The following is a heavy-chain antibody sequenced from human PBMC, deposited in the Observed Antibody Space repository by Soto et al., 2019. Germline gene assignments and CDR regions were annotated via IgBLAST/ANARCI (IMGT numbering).Heavy chain of an antibody. Sequence: QVQLVQSGAEVKKPVSSVKVSCKASGGTFSSYAISWVRQAPGQGLEWMGGIIPIFDTADYAQKFQGRVTITADESTSTAYMELSSLRSEATAVYYCASHGITGTWVYYYGMDVWGQGTTVTVSS. CDR3: ASHGITGTWVYYYGMDV. CDR1: GGTFSSYA. D-gene: IGHD1-7*01. CDR2: IIPIFDTA. V-gene: IGHV1-69*12. J-gene: IGHJ6*01.